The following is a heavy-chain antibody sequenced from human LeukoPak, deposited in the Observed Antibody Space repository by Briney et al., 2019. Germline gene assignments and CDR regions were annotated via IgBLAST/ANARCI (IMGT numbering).Heavy chain of an antibody. V-gene: IGHV4-59*08. CDR1: GGSIYSYY. Sequence: SETLSLTCTVSGGSIYSYYWSWFREPPGMGLEWIGFISDSGTTNYNPSLKSRLTISVDTSKNQFSLKLTSVTAADTAVYYCARADSSGYSPFDYWGQGTLVTVSS. CDR3: ARADSSGYSPFDY. D-gene: IGHD3-22*01. J-gene: IGHJ4*02. CDR2: ISDSGTT.